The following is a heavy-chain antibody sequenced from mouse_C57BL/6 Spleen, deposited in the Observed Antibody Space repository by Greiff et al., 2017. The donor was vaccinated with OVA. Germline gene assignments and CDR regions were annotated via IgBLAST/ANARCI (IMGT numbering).Heavy chain of an antibody. CDR3: AMGLLLDY. CDR2: ISSGSSNI. CDR1: GFTFSDYG. V-gene: IGHV5-17*01. D-gene: IGHD2-3*01. J-gene: IGHJ2*01. Sequence: EVMLVESGGGLVKPGGSLKLSCAASGFTFSDYGMHWVRQAPEKGLEWVANISSGSSNIYYADTVKGRFTISRDNAKNTLFLQMTRLRSEDTSMYYCAMGLLLDYWGQGTTLTVSS.